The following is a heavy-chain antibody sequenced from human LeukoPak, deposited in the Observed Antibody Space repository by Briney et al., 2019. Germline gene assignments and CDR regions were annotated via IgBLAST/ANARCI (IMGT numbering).Heavy chain of an antibody. CDR2: FDPEDGET. CDR3: ATWSDIVGATFFDY. J-gene: IGHJ4*02. CDR1: GYTLTELS. V-gene: IGHV1-24*01. Sequence: ASVKVSCKVSGYTLTELSMHWVRQAPGKGLEWMGGFDPEDGETIYAQKFQGRVTMTEDTSTDTAYMELSSLRSEDTVVYYCATWSDIVGATFFDYWGQGTLVTVSS. D-gene: IGHD1-26*01.